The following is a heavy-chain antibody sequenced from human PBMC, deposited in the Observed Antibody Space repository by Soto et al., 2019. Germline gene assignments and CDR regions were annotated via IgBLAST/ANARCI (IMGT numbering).Heavy chain of an antibody. Sequence: EVQLVESGGGLVQPGGSLRLSCAASGFTVSSKYMSWVRQAPGKGLEWVSLIQSGGTTYYADSVKGRFTISRDSSKKMLHLQMDSLRAEDTAVYYCARDDILCSGGSCYGVHMDVWGKGTTVTVSS. CDR3: ARDDILCSGGSCYGVHMDV. V-gene: IGHV3-66*01. J-gene: IGHJ6*03. CDR1: GFTVSSKY. CDR2: IQSGGTT. D-gene: IGHD2-15*01.